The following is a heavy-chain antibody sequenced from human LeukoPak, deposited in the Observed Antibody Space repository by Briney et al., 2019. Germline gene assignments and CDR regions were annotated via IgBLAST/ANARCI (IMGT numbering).Heavy chain of an antibody. Sequence: GGSLRLSCAASGFTFSNYGMHWVRQVPGKGLEWVAAIWFDGIRKYYADSVKGRLTISRDNSKNTLYLQMNSLRADDTAVYYCARGGSYVHYWGQGTLVTVSS. CDR2: IWFDGIRK. J-gene: IGHJ4*02. CDR3: ARGGSYVHY. V-gene: IGHV3-33*01. CDR1: GFTFSNYG. D-gene: IGHD1-26*01.